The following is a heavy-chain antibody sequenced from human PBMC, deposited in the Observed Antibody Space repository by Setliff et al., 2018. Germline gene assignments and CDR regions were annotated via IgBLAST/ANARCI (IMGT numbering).Heavy chain of an antibody. V-gene: IGHV4-30-4*01. D-gene: IGHD2-2*01. CDR3: ARTHCTTTSCFYFHY. J-gene: IGHJ4*02. Sequence: PSETLSLTCTVSGASVTSFDYYWSWIRQPPGKGLEYIGHISHGVSTSYSPSLKSRLSISADTSKNQFSLKLTSVTAADTAVYYCARTHCTTTSCFYFHYWGQETVVTVSS. CDR2: ISHGVST. CDR1: GASVTSFDYY.